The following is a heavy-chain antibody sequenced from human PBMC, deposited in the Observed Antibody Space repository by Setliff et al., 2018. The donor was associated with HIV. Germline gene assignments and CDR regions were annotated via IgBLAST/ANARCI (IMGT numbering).Heavy chain of an antibody. D-gene: IGHD6-25*01. CDR3: ARTPGGAAVFDY. V-gene: IGHV1-3*01. CDR2: INAGNGNT. CDR1: GYTFTSYA. Sequence: RASVKVSCKASGYTFTSYAMHWVRQAPGQRLEWMGWINAGNGNTKYSQKFQGRITITRDISASTAYMELSSQRSEDTAVYYCARTPGGAAVFDYWGQGTLVTVSS. J-gene: IGHJ4*02.